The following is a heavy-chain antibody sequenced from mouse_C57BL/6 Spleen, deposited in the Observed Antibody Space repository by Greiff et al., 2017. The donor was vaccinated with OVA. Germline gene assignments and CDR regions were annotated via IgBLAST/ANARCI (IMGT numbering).Heavy chain of an antibody. CDR3: ASEEADGYYPWNYFDD. Sequence: VKLMEPGAELMKPGASVKLSCKATGYTFTGYWIEWVKQRPGHGLEWIGEILPGSGSTNYNEKFKGKATLTADTPSNTAYMQLSSLTTEDSAIYDCASEEADGYYPWNYFDDWGQGTTLTVSS. D-gene: IGHD2-3*01. CDR2: ILPGSGST. J-gene: IGHJ2*01. V-gene: IGHV1-9*01. CDR1: GYTFTGYW.